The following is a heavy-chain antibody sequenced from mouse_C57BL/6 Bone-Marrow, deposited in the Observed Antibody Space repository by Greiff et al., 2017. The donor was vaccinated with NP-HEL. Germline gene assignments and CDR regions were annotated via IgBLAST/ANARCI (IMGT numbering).Heavy chain of an antibody. CDR3: ARHEGLPLLYYAMDY. CDR2: FYPGSGSI. J-gene: IGHJ4*01. D-gene: IGHD2-1*01. Sequence: QVHVKQSGAELVKPGASVKLSCKASGYTFTEYTIHWVKQRSGQGLEWIGWFYPGSGSIKYNEKFKDKATLTADKSSSTVYMELSRLTSEDSAVYFCARHEGLPLLYYAMDYWGQGTSVTVSS. CDR1: GYTFTEYT. V-gene: IGHV1-62-2*01.